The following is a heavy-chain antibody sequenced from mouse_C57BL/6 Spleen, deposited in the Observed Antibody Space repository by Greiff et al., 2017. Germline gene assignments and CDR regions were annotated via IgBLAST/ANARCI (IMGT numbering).Heavy chain of an antibody. D-gene: IGHD3-2*02. CDR3: ARFPQDSSGYRGDYFDY. CDR1: GYTFTSYW. V-gene: IGHV1-64*01. CDR2: IHPNSGST. J-gene: IGHJ2*01. Sequence: QVQLQQPGAELVKPGASVKLSCTASGYTFTSYWMHWVKQRPGQGLEWIGMIHPNSGSTNYNEKFKSKATLTVDKSSSTAYMQLSSLTSEDSAVYYCARFPQDSSGYRGDYFDYWGQGTTLTVSS.